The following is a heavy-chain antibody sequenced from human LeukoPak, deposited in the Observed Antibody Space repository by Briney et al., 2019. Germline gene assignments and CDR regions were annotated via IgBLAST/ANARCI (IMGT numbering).Heavy chain of an antibody. CDR2: MNPNSGNT. D-gene: IGHD3-3*01. V-gene: IGHV1-8*03. CDR3: ARSLEWLSYYYMDV. Sequence: ASVKVSCKASGYTFTSYDINWVRQATGQGLEWMGWMNPNSGNTGYAQKFQGRVTITTDESTSTAYMELSSLRSEDTAVYYCARSLEWLSYYYMDVWGKGTTVTVSS. J-gene: IGHJ6*03. CDR1: GYTFTSYD.